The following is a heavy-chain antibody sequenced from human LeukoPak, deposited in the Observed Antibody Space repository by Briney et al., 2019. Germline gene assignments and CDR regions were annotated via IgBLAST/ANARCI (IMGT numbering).Heavy chain of an antibody. J-gene: IGHJ5*02. CDR2: MKGDGSLI. V-gene: IGHV3-7*01. D-gene: IGHD6-13*01. CDR1: GFTFGNFW. Sequence: GGSLRLSCAASGFTFGNFWMSWVRQAPGGGLQWVASMKGDGSLIYYVDSVKGRFTISRDNARNSLYLQMNRLRADDTAVYYCARFDLAAAGRDFDPWGQGTLVTISS. CDR3: ARFDLAAAGRDFDP.